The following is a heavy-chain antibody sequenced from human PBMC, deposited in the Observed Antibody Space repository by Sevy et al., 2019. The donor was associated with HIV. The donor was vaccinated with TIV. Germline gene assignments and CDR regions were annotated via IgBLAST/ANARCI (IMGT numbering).Heavy chain of an antibody. V-gene: IGHV1-18*01. Sequence: ASMKFSCKASGYTFTSFGISWVRQAPGQGLEWVGWISVYNGKINYAQNFQGRVTMTTDTSTRTAYMELKSLGSDDTAVYYCARRGAFDFDTSGFLSPWGQGTLVTVSS. D-gene: IGHD3-22*01. CDR2: ISVYNGKI. CDR1: GYTFTSFG. J-gene: IGHJ5*02. CDR3: ARRGAFDFDTSGFLSP.